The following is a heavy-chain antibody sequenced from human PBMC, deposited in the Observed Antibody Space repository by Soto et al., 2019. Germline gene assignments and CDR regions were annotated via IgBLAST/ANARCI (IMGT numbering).Heavy chain of an antibody. CDR1: GGSISSYY. Sequence: TVSGGSISSYYWSWIRQPPGKGLEWIGYIYYSGSTNYNPSLKSRVTISVDTSKNQFSLKLSSVTAADTAVYYCAREGVAGFDYWGQGTLVTVYS. D-gene: IGHD6-19*01. CDR3: AREGVAGFDY. V-gene: IGHV4-59*01. CDR2: IYYSGST. J-gene: IGHJ4*02.